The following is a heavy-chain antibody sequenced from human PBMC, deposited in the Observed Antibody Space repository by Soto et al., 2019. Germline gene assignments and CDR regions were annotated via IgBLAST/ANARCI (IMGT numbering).Heavy chain of an antibody. CDR2: ISAYNGNT. V-gene: IGHV1-18*01. D-gene: IGHD4-17*01. J-gene: IGHJ6*03. Sequence: ASVKVSCKASGYTFTSYGISWVRQAPGQGLEWMGWISAYNGNTNYAQKLQGRVTMTTDTSTSTAYMELRSLRSDDTAVYYCARALDYGDYVAVFPGYYYYMDVWGKGTTVTVSS. CDR3: ARALDYGDYVAVFPGYYYYMDV. CDR1: GYTFTSYG.